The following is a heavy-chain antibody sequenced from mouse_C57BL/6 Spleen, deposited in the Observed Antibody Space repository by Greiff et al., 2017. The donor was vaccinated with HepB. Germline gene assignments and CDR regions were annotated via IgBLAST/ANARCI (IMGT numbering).Heavy chain of an antibody. D-gene: IGHD3-2*02. CDR3: ARWTAQALYYAMDY. V-gene: IGHV1-55*01. Sequence: VQLQQPGAELVKPGASVKMSCKASGYTFTSYWITWVKQRPGQGLEWIGDIYPGSGSTNYNEKFKSKATLTVDTSSSTAYMQLSSLTSEDSAVYFCARWTAQALYYAMDYWGQGTSVTVSS. J-gene: IGHJ4*01. CDR2: IYPGSGST. CDR1: GYTFTSYW.